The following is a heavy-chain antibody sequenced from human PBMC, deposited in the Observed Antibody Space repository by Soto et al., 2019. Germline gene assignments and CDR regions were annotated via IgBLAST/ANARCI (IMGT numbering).Heavy chain of an antibody. V-gene: IGHV5-10-1*01. Sequence: LGESLKISCNGSGYSFTSYWISWVRQMPGKGLEWMGRIDPSDSYTNYSPSFQGHVTISADKSISTAYLQWSSLKASDTAMYYCARASTDDSSGYPYYYYYYGMDVWGQGTTVTVSS. CDR1: GYSFTSYW. CDR2: IDPSDSYT. CDR3: ARASTDDSSGYPYYYYYYGMDV. D-gene: IGHD3-22*01. J-gene: IGHJ6*02.